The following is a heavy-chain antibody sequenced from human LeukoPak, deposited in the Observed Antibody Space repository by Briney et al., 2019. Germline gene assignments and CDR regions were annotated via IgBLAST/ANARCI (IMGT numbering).Heavy chain of an antibody. V-gene: IGHV1-8*01. CDR1: GYTFTSYD. CDR2: MNPNSGNT. J-gene: IGHJ4*02. Sequence: ASVKVSCKASGYTFTSYDINWVRQATGQGLEWMGWMNPNSGNTGYAQKFQGRVTTTRNTSISTAYMELSSLRSEDTAVYYCARAKYGSGSYVDYWGQGTLVTVSS. CDR3: ARAKYGSGSYVDY. D-gene: IGHD3-10*01.